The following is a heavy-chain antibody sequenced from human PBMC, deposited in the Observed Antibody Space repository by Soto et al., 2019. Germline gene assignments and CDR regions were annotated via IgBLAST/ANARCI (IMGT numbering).Heavy chain of an antibody. J-gene: IGHJ3*01. V-gene: IGHV3-53*01. CDR1: GFTFSSND. CDR3: ATRPLLPGAP. D-gene: IGHD2-15*01. CDR2: IYSSGST. Sequence: EVQLVESGGGLIQPGGSLRLSCAASGFTFSSNDMNWVRQAPGKGLEWASLIYSSGSTYYADSVKGRFTISRDNSKNTSYLQMSSLRAEDTAVYYCATRPLLPGAPWGQGTMVTVSS.